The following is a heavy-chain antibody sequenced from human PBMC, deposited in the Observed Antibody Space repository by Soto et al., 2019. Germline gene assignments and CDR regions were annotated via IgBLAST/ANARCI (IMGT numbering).Heavy chain of an antibody. J-gene: IGHJ4*02. D-gene: IGHD3-10*01. CDR3: ARGLGGARTYFDY. CDR1: GGTFSSYA. CDR2: INAGNGNT. Sequence: ASVKVSCKASGGTFSSYAISWVRQAPGQRLEWMGWINAGNGNTKYSQKFQGRVTITRDTSASTAYMELSSLRSEDTAVYCCARGLGGARTYFDYWGQGTLVTVS. V-gene: IGHV1-3*01.